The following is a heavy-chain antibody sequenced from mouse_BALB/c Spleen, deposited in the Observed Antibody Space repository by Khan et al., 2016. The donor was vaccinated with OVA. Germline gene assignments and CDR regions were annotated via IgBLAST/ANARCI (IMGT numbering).Heavy chain of an antibody. J-gene: IGHJ2*01. V-gene: IGHV1-81*01. Sequence: QVRLQQSGPELVKPGASVKMSCKASGYTFTYYVITWVKQRTGQGLEWIGEIYPGSDNAYYNERFKGKATLTADKSYNTTHMQLSSLTSEDSAVYFCARGDGYYVYFDYWGQGTTLTVSS. D-gene: IGHD2-3*01. CDR3: ARGDGYYVYFDY. CDR2: IYPGSDNA. CDR1: GYTFTYYV.